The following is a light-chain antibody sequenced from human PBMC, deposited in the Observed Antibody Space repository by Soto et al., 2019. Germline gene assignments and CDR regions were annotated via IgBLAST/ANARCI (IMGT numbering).Light chain of an antibody. CDR3: QQDNNWPWT. Sequence: EIVMPHSTATLSVSPGGRSTLSCRASQSISDTLAWYQQKPGQAPRLLIHGASTRAPGFPARFSGSGSGTDFTLTISSLQSEDFAVYYCQQDNNWPWTFGQGTKVDIK. CDR1: QSISDT. V-gene: IGKV3-15*01. J-gene: IGKJ1*01. CDR2: GAS.